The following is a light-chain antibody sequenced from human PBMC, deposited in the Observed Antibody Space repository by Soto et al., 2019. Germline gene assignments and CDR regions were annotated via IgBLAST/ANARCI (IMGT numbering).Light chain of an antibody. Sequence: DIQMTQSPSTLSGSVGDRVTITCRASQSISSWLAWYQQKPGKAPKLLIYDASSLESGVSSRFSGSGSGTEFTLTINNLQPDDFATYYCQQYNSYSWTFGQGTKVDIK. CDR1: QSISSW. V-gene: IGKV1-5*01. J-gene: IGKJ1*01. CDR2: DAS. CDR3: QQYNSYSWT.